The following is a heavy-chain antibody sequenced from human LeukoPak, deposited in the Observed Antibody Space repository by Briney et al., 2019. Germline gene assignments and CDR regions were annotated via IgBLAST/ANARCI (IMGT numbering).Heavy chain of an antibody. CDR3: AKGVAVAGVAYFDY. V-gene: IGHV3-33*06. CDR2: IWYDGSNK. D-gene: IGHD6-19*01. CDR1: GFIVSDDY. J-gene: IGHJ4*02. Sequence: GGSLSLACAVSGFIVSDDYMNWVRQAPGKGLEWVAVIWYDGSNKYYADSVKGRFTISRDNSKNTLYLQMNSLRAEDTAVYYCAKGVAVAGVAYFDYWGQGTLVTVSS.